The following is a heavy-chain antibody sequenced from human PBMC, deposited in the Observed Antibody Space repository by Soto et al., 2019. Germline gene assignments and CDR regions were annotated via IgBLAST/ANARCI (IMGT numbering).Heavy chain of an antibody. CDR1: GFNFADYA. J-gene: IGHJ4*02. D-gene: IGHD3-3*01. CDR2: IGWTGGAI. V-gene: IGHV3-9*01. Sequence: EVQLVESGGGLVQPGRSLRLACATSGFNFADYAMHWVRQAPGKGLEWVSGIGWTGGAIGDADSVTGRFIISRDNAKNSLYLHMNSLRPEDTALYYCVKDIAPGEVPLYHFDNWGQGTLVTVSS. CDR3: VKDIAPGEVPLYHFDN.